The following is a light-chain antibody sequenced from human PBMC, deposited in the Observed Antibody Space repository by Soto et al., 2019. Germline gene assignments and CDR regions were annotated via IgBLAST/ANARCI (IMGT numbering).Light chain of an antibody. V-gene: IGLV2-14*01. CDR2: DVS. CDR1: SSDVGAHNY. J-gene: IGLJ1*01. CDR3: SPYRPSDTLV. Sequence: QSALTQPASGAGSPGQTITLSCTGTSSDVGAHNYVSWYQQHPRKAPKLMIYDVSNRPSGVSNRFSGSKSGNTASLTISGLEREDEADYYCSPYRPSDTLVLGTGTQVHVL.